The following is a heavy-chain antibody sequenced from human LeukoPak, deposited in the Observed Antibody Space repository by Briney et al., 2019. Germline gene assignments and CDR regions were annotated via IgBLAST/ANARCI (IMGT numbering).Heavy chain of an antibody. CDR2: INTDGSST. V-gene: IGHV3-74*01. Sequence: PGGSLRLSCAASGFTFSSYWMHWVRQAPGKGLVWVSRINTDGSSTNYADSVKGRFTISRDNAKNTLYLQMNSLRAEDTAVYYCAKDPESVHSGSYGYWGQGTLVTVSS. D-gene: IGHD1-26*01. CDR3: AKDPESVHSGSYGY. J-gene: IGHJ4*02. CDR1: GFTFSSYW.